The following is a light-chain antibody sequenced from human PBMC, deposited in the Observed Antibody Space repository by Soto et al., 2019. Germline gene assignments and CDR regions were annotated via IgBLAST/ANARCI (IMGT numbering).Light chain of an antibody. V-gene: IGKV3-15*01. J-gene: IGKJ5*01. CDR3: QQRSNWPPIT. CDR2: GAS. CDR1: QSVDIN. Sequence: EIVLTQSPATLSVSPWERVTLSCRASQSVDINLAWYQQKPGQAPRLLIYGASTRATDMPGRFSGRGSGTEFTLTISSLEPEDFAVYYCQQRSNWPPITFGQGTRLENK.